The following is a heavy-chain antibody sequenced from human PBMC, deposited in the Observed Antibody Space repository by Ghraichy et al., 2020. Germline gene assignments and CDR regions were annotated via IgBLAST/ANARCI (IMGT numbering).Heavy chain of an antibody. V-gene: IGHV4-59*02. Sequence: SETLSLTCTVSGGSVSGFSWSWIRQPPGKVLEWLGYIYYTETTNYNPSLKSRVTISVDTSKNQFSLKLSSVTAADTAVYYCARAGVKYYDSRLAFDIWGQGTMVIVSA. J-gene: IGHJ3*02. CDR2: IYYTETT. CDR1: GGSVSGFS. CDR3: ARAGVKYYDSRLAFDI. D-gene: IGHD3-22*01.